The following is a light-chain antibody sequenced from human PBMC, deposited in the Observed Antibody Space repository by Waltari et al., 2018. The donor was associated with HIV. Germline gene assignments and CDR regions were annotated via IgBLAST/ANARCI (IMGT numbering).Light chain of an antibody. Sequence: DIQMTQSPSSLSASVGDRVTITCQASQDISIYLNWYQQKPGKAPKLLIYDASTLETGVPSRFSASGSGTHFTFTISSLQPEDIATYYCQQYDYLPNLTFGGGTKVEIK. V-gene: IGKV1-33*01. J-gene: IGKJ4*01. CDR3: QQYDYLPNLT. CDR1: QDISIY. CDR2: DAS.